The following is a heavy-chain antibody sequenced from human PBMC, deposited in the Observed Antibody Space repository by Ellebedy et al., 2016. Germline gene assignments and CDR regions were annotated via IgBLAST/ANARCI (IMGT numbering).Heavy chain of an antibody. Sequence: SETLSLXXTVSGGSISSSSYYWGWIRQPPGKGLEWIGSIYYSGSTYYNPSLKSRVTISVDTSKNQLSLKLTSVTAADTALYFCAKLADKVGNTGYYFDYWGQGALVTVSS. CDR1: GGSISSSSYY. CDR3: AKLADKVGNTGYYFDY. D-gene: IGHD1-26*01. V-gene: IGHV4-39*07. J-gene: IGHJ4*02. CDR2: IYYSGST.